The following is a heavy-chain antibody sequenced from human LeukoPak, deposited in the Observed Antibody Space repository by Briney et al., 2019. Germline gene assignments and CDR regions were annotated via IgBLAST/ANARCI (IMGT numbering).Heavy chain of an antibody. V-gene: IGHV4-59*01. D-gene: IGHD6-6*01. CDR2: IYYSGST. CDR1: GGSLSGYY. J-gene: IGHJ6*02. Sequence: SETLSLTCDVSGGSLSGYYWSWIRQSPGKGLEWIGYIYYSGSTNYNPSLKSRVTISVDTSKNQSSLKLSSVTAADTAVYYCASSRYYYYGMDVWGQGTTVTVSS. CDR3: ASSRYYYYGMDV.